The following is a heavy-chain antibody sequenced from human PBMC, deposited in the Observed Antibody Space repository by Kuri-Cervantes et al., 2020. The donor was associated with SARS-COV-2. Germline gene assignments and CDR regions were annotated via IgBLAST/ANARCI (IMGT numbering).Heavy chain of an antibody. CDR3: ARHWYYDFWSGYYNPLDY. V-gene: IGHV4-39*01. CDR1: GGSISSHY. Sequence: SETLSLTCTASGGSISSHYWSWIRQPPGKGLEWIGSIYYSGSTYYNPSLKSRVTISVDTSKNQFFLRLSSVTAADTAVYYCARHWYYDFWSGYYNPLDYWGQGTLVTVSS. J-gene: IGHJ4*02. D-gene: IGHD3-3*01. CDR2: IYYSGST.